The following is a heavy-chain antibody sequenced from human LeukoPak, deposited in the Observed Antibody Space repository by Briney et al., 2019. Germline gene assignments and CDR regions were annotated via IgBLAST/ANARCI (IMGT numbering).Heavy chain of an antibody. CDR3: MRAYCSNISCFYFDY. CDR1: GASISSSNW. J-gene: IGHJ4*02. Sequence: PSETLSLTCAVSGASISSSNWWSWARQPPGKGLEWIGEIFHAGTTNYNPSLQSRVTISVDNSRNQFSLKLTSVTAADTAVYYCMRAYCSNISCFYFDYWGQGTLVTVSS. D-gene: IGHD2-2*01. CDR2: IFHAGTT. V-gene: IGHV4-4*02.